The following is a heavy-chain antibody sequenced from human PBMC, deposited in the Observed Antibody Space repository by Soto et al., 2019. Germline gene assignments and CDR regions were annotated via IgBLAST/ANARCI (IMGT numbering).Heavy chain of an antibody. CDR1: GFTFSSYA. CDR2: ISYDGSNK. J-gene: IGHJ3*02. V-gene: IGHV3-30-3*01. Sequence: QVQLVESGGGVVQPGRSLRLSCAASGFTFSSYAMHWVRQAPGKGLEWVAVISYDGSNKYYADSVKGRFTISRDNSKNTLYLQMNSLRAEDTGVYYCARDRARYSSSMLDAFDIWGQGTMVTVSS. CDR3: ARDRARYSSSMLDAFDI. D-gene: IGHD6-6*01.